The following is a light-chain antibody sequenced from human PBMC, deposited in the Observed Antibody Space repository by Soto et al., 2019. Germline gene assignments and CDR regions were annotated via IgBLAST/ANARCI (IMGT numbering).Light chain of an antibody. CDR1: GGDIGFYNY. CDR2: GVA. CDR3: CSYAHGSIYV. Sequence: QSVLTQPASVSGPPGQSITISCTGTGGDIGFYNYVSLYQQHPGKAPKLLIYGVANRPSGVSARVSGSKSGSTASLTIYGLQSEDEADNYCCSYAHGSIYVFGTGTNVTVL. J-gene: IGLJ1*01. V-gene: IGLV2-14*01.